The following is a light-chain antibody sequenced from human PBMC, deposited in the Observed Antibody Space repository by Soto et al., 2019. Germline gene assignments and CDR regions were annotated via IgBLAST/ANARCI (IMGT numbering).Light chain of an antibody. CDR3: QQYGSSLIT. CDR2: GAS. J-gene: IGKJ5*01. Sequence: EIVLPQSPGTLSLSPGERATLSCRASQRVSNNYLAWYQLKPGQAPRLLIYGASSRATGIPDRFSGSGSGTDFTLTISKLEPEDFAVYYCQQYGSSLITFGQGTRLEIK. CDR1: QRVSNNY. V-gene: IGKV3-20*01.